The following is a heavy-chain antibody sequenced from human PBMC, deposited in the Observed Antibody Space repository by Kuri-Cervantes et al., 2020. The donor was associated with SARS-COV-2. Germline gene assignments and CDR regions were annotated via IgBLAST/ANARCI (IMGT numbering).Heavy chain of an antibody. Sequence: ALVKVSCKASGYTFTGYYMHWVRQAPGQGLEWMGWINPNSGGTNYAQKFQGRVTMTRDTSISTAYMELSRLRSDDTAVYYCARGYCSSTSRHYYYYYMDVWGKGTTVTVSS. V-gene: IGHV1-2*02. CDR3: ARGYCSSTSRHYYYYYMDV. CDR2: INPNSGGT. J-gene: IGHJ6*03. D-gene: IGHD2-2*01. CDR1: GYTFTGYY.